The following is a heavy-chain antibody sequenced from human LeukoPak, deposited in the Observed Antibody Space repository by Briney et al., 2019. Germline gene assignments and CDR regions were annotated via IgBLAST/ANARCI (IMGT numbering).Heavy chain of an antibody. CDR3: ARDAELWFGELLHYYYYYCMDV. CDR1: GFTFSSYS. Sequence: PGGSLRLSCAASGFTFSSYSMNWVRQAPGKGLEWVSSISSSSSYIYYADSVKGRFTISRDNAKNSLYLQMNSLRAEDTAVYYCARDAELWFGELLHYYYYYCMDVWGQGTTVTVSS. J-gene: IGHJ6*02. D-gene: IGHD3-10*01. CDR2: ISSSSSYI. V-gene: IGHV3-21*01.